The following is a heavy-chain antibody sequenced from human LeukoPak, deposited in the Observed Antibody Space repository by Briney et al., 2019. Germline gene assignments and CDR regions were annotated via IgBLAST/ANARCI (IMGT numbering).Heavy chain of an antibody. CDR3: TAHYGSGSVDAFDI. CDR1: GFTFSNAW. D-gene: IGHD3-10*01. V-gene: IGHV3-15*01. J-gene: IGHJ3*02. Sequence: GGSLRLSCAASGFTFSNAWLSWVHQAPAKGLQWVGWIKSKTDVETTDYAAPVKGRFTISRDDSQNSLYLQINSLKTEDTAVYYCTAHYGSGSVDAFDIWGQGTMVTVSS. CDR2: IKSKTDVETT.